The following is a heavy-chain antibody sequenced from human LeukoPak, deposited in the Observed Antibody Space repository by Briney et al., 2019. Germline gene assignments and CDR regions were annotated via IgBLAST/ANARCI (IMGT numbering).Heavy chain of an antibody. CDR1: GFTFSSYW. CDR2: INSDGSST. D-gene: IGHD6-13*01. Sequence: GGSLRLSCAASGFTFSSYWMYWVRQAPGKGLVWVSRINSDGSSTNYADSVKGRFTISRDNAKNTLYLQMNGLRVDDTALYYRARAPYSSRWTAVLYFSMDVWGQGTTVTVSS. V-gene: IGHV3-74*01. CDR3: ARAPYSSRWTAVLYFSMDV. J-gene: IGHJ6*02.